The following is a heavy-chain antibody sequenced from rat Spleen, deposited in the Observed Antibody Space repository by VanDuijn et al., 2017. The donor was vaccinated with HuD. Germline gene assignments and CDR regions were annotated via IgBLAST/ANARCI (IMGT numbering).Heavy chain of an antibody. CDR2: ISISGGGI. D-gene: IGHD5-1*01. Sequence: EVQLVESGGGLVQPGRSLKLSCVASGFTFKNYWMSWIRQAPGKGLEWVASISISGGGIYYSDSVKGRFTSSRANAKSTLYLQLDSLRSEDTATYYCTTDRTGALMDAWGQGASVTVSS. CDR3: TTDRTGALMDA. CDR1: GFTFKNYW. V-gene: IGHV5-31*01. J-gene: IGHJ4*01.